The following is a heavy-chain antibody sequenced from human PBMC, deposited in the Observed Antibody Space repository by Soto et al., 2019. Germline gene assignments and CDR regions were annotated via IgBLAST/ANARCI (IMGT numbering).Heavy chain of an antibody. CDR2: INHSGST. D-gene: IGHD6-6*01. CDR3: ARSGSSSTTGFDY. J-gene: IGHJ4*02. Sequence: SESLSLTCAVYGGSFSGYYWSWIRQPPGKGLEWIGEINHSGSTNYNPSLKSRVTISVDTSKNQFSLKLSSVTAADTAVYYCARSGSSSTTGFDYWGQGTLVNVSS. V-gene: IGHV4-34*01. CDR1: GGSFSGYY.